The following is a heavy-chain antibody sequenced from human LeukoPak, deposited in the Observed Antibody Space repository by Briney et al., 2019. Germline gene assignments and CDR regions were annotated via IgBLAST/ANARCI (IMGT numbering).Heavy chain of an antibody. Sequence: GGSLRLSCAASGFTLSNFAMTWVRQAPGKGLEWVSSISSSSSYIYYADSVKGRFTISRDNAKNSLYLQMNSLRAEDTAVYYCAKDHLRYSHGSGYFDYWGQGTLVTVSS. CDR2: ISSSSSYI. D-gene: IGHD5-18*01. V-gene: IGHV3-21*04. CDR1: GFTLSNFA. CDR3: AKDHLRYSHGSGYFDY. J-gene: IGHJ4*02.